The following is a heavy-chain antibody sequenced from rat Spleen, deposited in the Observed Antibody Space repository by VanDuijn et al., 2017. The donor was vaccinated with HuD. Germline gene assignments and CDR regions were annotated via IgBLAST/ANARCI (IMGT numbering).Heavy chain of an antibody. CDR3: ARENYYSGDY. J-gene: IGHJ2*01. Sequence: EVQLVESGGGLVQPGRSLKLSCVASGFTFNKYWMNWIRQAPGKGLEWVASITNTGGNTYYQDSVKGRFTISRENAQNTLYLQINSLRSEDTATYFCARENYYSGDYWGQGVMVTVSS. V-gene: IGHV5-31*01. D-gene: IGHD1-1*01. CDR2: ITNTGGNT. CDR1: GFTFNKYW.